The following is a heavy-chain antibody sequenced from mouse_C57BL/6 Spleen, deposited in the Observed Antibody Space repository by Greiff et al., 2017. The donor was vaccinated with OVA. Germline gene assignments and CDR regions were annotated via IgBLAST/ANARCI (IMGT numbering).Heavy chain of an antibody. V-gene: IGHV3-6*01. CDR1: GYSITSGYY. D-gene: IGHD2-3*01. Sequence: DVQLQESGPGLVKPSQSLSLTCSVTGYSITSGYYWNWIRQFPGNKLEWMGYISYDGSNNYNPSLKNRISITRDTSKNQFFLKLNSVTTEDTATYYCARGGYWDWFAYWGQGTLVTVSA. CDR2: ISYDGSN. J-gene: IGHJ3*01. CDR3: ARGGYWDWFAY.